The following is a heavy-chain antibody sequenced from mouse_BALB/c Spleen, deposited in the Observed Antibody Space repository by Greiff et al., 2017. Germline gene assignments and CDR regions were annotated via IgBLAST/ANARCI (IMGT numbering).Heavy chain of an antibody. Sequence: LVESGAELARPGASVKMSCKASGYTFTSYTMHWVKQRPGQGLEWIGYINPSSGYTNYNQKFKDKATLTADKSSSTAYMQLSSLTSEDSAVYYCARGDENQAWFAYWGQGTLVTVSA. CDR1: GYTFTSYT. V-gene: IGHV1-4*01. CDR2: INPSSGYT. J-gene: IGHJ3*01. CDR3: ARGDENQAWFAY.